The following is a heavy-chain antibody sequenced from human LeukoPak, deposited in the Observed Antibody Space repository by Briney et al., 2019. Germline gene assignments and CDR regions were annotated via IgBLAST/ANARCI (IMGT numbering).Heavy chain of an antibody. J-gene: IGHJ4*02. CDR2: IRSTSNSYAT. CDR1: RFTFSSYS. CDR3: AGGSGWYSPDY. D-gene: IGHD6-19*01. V-gene: IGHV3-73*01. Sequence: GGSLRLSCAASRFTFSSYSMNWVRQASGKGLEWVGLIRSTSNSYATAYAASVKGRFTISRDDSKNTAYLQMNSLKAEDTAVYYCAGGSGWYSPDYWGQGALVTVSS.